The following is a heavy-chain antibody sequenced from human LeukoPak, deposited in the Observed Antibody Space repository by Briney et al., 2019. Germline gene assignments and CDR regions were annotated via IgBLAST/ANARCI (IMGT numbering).Heavy chain of an antibody. Sequence: GGSLRLSCAASGFTFSSYEMNWVRQAPGKGLEWVSYISSSSSTIKYADSVKGRFTISRDNAKNSLYLQMNSLRAEDTAVYYCARDRGYSYGYIDYWGQGTLVTVSS. V-gene: IGHV3-48*03. CDR2: ISSSSSTI. CDR3: ARDRGYSYGYIDY. D-gene: IGHD5-18*01. J-gene: IGHJ4*02. CDR1: GFTFSSYE.